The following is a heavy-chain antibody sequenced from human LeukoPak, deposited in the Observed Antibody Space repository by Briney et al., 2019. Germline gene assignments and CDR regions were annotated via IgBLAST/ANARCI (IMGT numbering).Heavy chain of an antibody. CDR1: GYTFTSNY. CDR3: AREGSYDSSGLETWA. CDR2: IIPIFGTA. Sequence: ASVKVSCKASGYTFTSNYIHWVRQAPGQGLEWMGGIIPIFGTANYAQKFQGRVTITADESTSTAYMELSSLRSEDTAVYYCAREGSYDSSGLETWAWGQGTLVTVSS. V-gene: IGHV1-69*13. J-gene: IGHJ5*02. D-gene: IGHD3-22*01.